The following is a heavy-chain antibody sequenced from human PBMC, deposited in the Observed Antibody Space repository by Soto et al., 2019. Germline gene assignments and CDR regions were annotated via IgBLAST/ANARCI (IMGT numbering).Heavy chain of an antibody. CDR2: ISSTTNYI. V-gene: IGHV3-21*01. CDR1: GFTFSRYS. J-gene: IGHJ4*02. Sequence: PGGSLRLSCAASGFTFSRYSMKWVRQSPGKGLEWVSSISSTTNYIYYADSMKGRFTVSRDNAKNSVYLEMNSLSAEDTAVYYCARESEDLTSNFDYWGQGTLVTVSS. CDR3: ARESEDLTSNFDY.